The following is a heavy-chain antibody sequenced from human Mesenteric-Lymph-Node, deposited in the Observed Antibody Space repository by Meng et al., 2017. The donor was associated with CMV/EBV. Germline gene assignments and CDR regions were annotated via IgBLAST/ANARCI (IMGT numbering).Heavy chain of an antibody. D-gene: IGHD6-19*01. J-gene: IGHJ4*02. CDR1: GFTFSSYS. CDR2: ISSNSSYI. CDR3: ARDSSGWLFDY. V-gene: IGHV3-21*01. Sequence: GESLKISCAASGFTFSSYSMNWVRQAPGKGLEWVSSISSNSSYIYYADSVKGRFTISRDNAKNSLYLQMNSLRAEDTAVYYCARDSSGWLFDYWGQGTLVTVSS.